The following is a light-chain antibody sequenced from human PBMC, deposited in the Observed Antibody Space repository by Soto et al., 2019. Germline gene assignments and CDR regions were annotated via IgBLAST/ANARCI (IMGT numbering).Light chain of an antibody. CDR3: QQYGSSALT. CDR1: QSVSSSY. CDR2: GAS. V-gene: IGKV3-20*01. J-gene: IGKJ4*01. Sequence: EIVLTQSPGTLSLSPGERATLSCRASQSVSSSYLAWYQQKPGQPPRLLIYGASSRATGIPDRFSGSGSGTDFPLTISRLEPEDFAVYYCQQYGSSALTFGGGTKVEIK.